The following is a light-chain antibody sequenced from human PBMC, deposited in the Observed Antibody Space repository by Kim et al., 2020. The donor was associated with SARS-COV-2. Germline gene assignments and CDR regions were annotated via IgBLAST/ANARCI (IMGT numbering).Light chain of an antibody. CDR3: QSYDSSLSGSRV. V-gene: IGLV1-40*01. CDR2: GNS. Sequence: VTISCTGSSSNTGAGYDVHWYQQLPGTAPKLLIYGNSNRPSGVPDRFSGSKSGTSASLAITGLQAEDEADYSCQSYDSSLSGSRVFGGGTQLTVL. J-gene: IGLJ3*02. CDR1: SSNTGAGYD.